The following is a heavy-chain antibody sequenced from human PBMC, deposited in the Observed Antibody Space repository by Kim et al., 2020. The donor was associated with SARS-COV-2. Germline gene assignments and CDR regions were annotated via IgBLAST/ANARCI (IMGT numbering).Heavy chain of an antibody. J-gene: IGHJ4*02. D-gene: IGHD6-13*01. CDR3: AKSVPPSSSWYYWYFDY. V-gene: IGHV3-23*01. Sequence: VKGRFTISRDNSKNTLYLQMNSLRAEDTAVYYCAKSVPPSSSWYYWYFDYWGQGTLVTVSS.